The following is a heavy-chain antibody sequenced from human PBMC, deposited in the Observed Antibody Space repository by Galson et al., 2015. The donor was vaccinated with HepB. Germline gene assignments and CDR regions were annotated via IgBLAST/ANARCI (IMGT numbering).Heavy chain of an antibody. Sequence: SVKVSCKASGYTFTSYYMHWVRQAPGQGLEWMGIINPSGGSTSYAQKFQGRVTMTRDTSTSTVYMELSSLRSEDTAVYYCARESQPHYDSSGYGIMPLRYWGQGTLVTVSS. CDR3: ARESQPHYDSSGYGIMPLRY. V-gene: IGHV1-46*01. D-gene: IGHD3-22*01. CDR2: INPSGGST. CDR1: GYTFTSYY. J-gene: IGHJ4*02.